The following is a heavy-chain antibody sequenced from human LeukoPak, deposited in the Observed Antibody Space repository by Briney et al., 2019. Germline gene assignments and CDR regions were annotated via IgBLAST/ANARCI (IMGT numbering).Heavy chain of an antibody. V-gene: IGHV4-59*01. J-gene: IGHJ5*02. CDR3: AREYSSGLSWFDP. D-gene: IGHD6-19*01. Sequence: SETLSLTCTLSGGSINNYYWSWIRQPPGKGLEWIGYIYYDGNTNYNPSLKSRVTISVDTSKNQFSLKLSSVTAADTAVYFCAREYSSGLSWFDPWGQGTLVTVSS. CDR2: IYYDGNT. CDR1: GGSINNYY.